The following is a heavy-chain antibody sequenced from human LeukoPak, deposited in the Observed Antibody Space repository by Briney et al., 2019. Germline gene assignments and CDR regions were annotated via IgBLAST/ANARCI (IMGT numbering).Heavy chain of an antibody. CDR1: GGTFSSYA. Sequence: ASVKVSCKASGGTFSSYAISWVRQAPGQGLEWKGRIIPILGIANYAQKFQGRVTITADKSTSTAYMELSSLRSEDTAVYYCARDRGLADYWGQGTLVTVSS. CDR2: IIPILGIA. CDR3: ARDRGLADY. J-gene: IGHJ4*02. D-gene: IGHD1-26*01. V-gene: IGHV1-69*04.